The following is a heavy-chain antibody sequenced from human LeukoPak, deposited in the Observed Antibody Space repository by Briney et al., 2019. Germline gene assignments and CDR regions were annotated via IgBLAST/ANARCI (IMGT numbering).Heavy chain of an antibody. CDR2: ISYDGSNK. Sequence: GGSLRLSCEASGFTFSNYWMSWVRQAPGKGLEWVAVISYDGSNKYYADSVKGRFTISRDNSKNTLYLQMNSLRAEDTAVYYCAREALAAAGGFDYWGQGTLVTVSS. V-gene: IGHV3-30*03. CDR3: AREALAAAGGFDY. D-gene: IGHD6-13*01. CDR1: GFTFSNYW. J-gene: IGHJ4*02.